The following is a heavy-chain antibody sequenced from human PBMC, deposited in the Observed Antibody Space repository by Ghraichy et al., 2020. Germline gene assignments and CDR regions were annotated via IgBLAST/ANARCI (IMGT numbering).Heavy chain of an antibody. J-gene: IGHJ4*02. D-gene: IGHD3-22*01. CDR1: GFTFSSYG. Sequence: GGSLRLSCAASGFTFSSYGMHWVRQAPGKGLEWVAVIWYDGSNKYYADSVKGRFTISRDNSKNTLYLQMNSLRAEDTAVYYCARDGDYYDSSCFSYWGQGSLVTVSS. CDR2: IWYDGSNK. V-gene: IGHV3-33*01. CDR3: ARDGDYYDSSCFSY.